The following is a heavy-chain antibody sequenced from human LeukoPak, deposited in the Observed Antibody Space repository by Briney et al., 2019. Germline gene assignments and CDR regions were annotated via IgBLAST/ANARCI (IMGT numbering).Heavy chain of an antibody. CDR2: IIPIFGTA. J-gene: IGHJ6*03. D-gene: IGHD3-10*01. CDR3: ARATTKVRGAPRAYYMDV. Sequence: ASVKVSCKASGGTFSSYAISWVRQAPGQGLELKGGIIPIFGTAYYEQKFQGRVTITTDESTSTAYMELSSLRCEDTAVYYCARATTKVRGAPRAYYMDVWGKGTTVTVSS. CDR1: GGTFSSYA. V-gene: IGHV1-69*05.